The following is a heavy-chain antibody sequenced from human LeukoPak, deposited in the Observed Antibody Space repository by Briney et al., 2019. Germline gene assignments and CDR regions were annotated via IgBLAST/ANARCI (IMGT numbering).Heavy chain of an antibody. J-gene: IGHJ4*02. V-gene: IGHV3-7*01. CDR3: ARYSGSYYGYFDY. CDR1: GFTFSSYW. Sequence: PGGSLRLSCAASGFTFSSYWMSWVRQAPGKGLEWVANIKQDGSEKYYVDSVKGRFTISRDNAKNSLYLQMNSLRAEDTAVYYCARYSGSYYGYFDYWGQGTLVTVSS. CDR2: IKQDGSEK. D-gene: IGHD1-26*01.